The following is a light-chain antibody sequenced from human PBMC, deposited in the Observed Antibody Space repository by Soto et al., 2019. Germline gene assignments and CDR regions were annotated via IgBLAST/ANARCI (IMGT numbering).Light chain of an antibody. J-gene: IGLJ1*01. V-gene: IGLV2-18*02. CDR3: SSYSSRSTYV. Sequence: QSVLTQPPSVSGSPGQSVAISCTGTSSDVGGSNGVSWYQQPPGTAPKLMIYDVSNRPSGVPDRFSGSKSGNTASLTISGLQAEDEGDYYSSSYSSRSTYVFGTGTKVTVL. CDR1: SSDVGGSNG. CDR2: DVS.